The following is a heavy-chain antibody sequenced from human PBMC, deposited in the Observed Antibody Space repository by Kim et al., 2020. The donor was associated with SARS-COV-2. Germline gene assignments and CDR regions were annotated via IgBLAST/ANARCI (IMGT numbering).Heavy chain of an antibody. Sequence: GGSLRLSCAASGFTFSNYGMHWVRQAPGKGLEWVAVIWYDGSNKYYADSVKGRFTISRDNSKNTLYLQMNSLRAEDTAVYYCAKAPADGDYYYWGQGTLVTVYS. CDR1: GFTFSNYG. D-gene: IGHD4-17*01. V-gene: IGHV3-33*06. CDR2: IWYDGSNK. J-gene: IGHJ4*02. CDR3: AKAPADGDYYY.